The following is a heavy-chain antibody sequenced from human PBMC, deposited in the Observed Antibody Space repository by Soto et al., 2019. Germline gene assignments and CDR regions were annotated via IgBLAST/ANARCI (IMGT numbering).Heavy chain of an antibody. CDR2: IRSKAYGGTT. V-gene: IGHV3-49*03. Sequence: PGGSLRLSCTASGFAFGDYTMSWFRQAPGKGLEWVGFIRSKAYGGTTEYAASVKGRFTISRDDSTSIAYLQMNSLKTEDTAVYYCTRDSRAYCSGGSCYYFDYWGQGTLVTVSS. CDR3: TRDSRAYCSGGSCYYFDY. CDR1: GFAFGDYT. J-gene: IGHJ4*02. D-gene: IGHD2-15*01.